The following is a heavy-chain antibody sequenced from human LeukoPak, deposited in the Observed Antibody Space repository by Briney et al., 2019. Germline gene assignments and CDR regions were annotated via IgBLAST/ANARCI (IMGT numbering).Heavy chain of an antibody. CDR3: ARVEYFDY. V-gene: IGHV3-48*04. Sequence: PGGSQRLSCAASGFTFSSYSMDWVRQAPGKGLEWVSYISSSSSTIYYADSVKGRFTISRDNAKNSLYLQMNSLRAEDTAVYYCARVEYFDYWGQGTLVTVSS. J-gene: IGHJ4*02. D-gene: IGHD5-24*01. CDR1: GFTFSSYS. CDR2: ISSSSSTI.